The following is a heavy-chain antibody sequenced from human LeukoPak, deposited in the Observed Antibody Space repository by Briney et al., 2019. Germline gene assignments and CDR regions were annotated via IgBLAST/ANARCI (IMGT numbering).Heavy chain of an antibody. CDR3: ARRSYGSGSYYLDY. CDR1: GLTFPSYW. Sequence: PGGSLSLSCAASGLTFPSYWMNWVRQAPGKGLEWVAVIWYDGSNKYYADSVKGRFTISRDNSKNTLYLQMNSLRAEDTAVYYCARRSYGSGSYYLDYWGQGTLVTVSS. J-gene: IGHJ4*02. CDR2: IWYDGSNK. D-gene: IGHD3-10*01. V-gene: IGHV3-33*08.